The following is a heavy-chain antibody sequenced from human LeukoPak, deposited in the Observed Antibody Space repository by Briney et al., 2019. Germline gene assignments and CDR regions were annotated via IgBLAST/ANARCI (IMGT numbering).Heavy chain of an antibody. J-gene: IGHJ3*02. Sequence: SETLSLTCTVSGGSISSYYWSWIRQPPGKGLEWIGYIYYSGSTNYNPPLKSRVTISVDTSKNQFSLKLSSVTAADTAVYYCARGPVDTAMVDDAFDIWGQGTMVTVSS. CDR3: ARGPVDTAMVDDAFDI. V-gene: IGHV4-59*01. CDR2: IYYSGST. CDR1: GGSISSYY. D-gene: IGHD5-18*01.